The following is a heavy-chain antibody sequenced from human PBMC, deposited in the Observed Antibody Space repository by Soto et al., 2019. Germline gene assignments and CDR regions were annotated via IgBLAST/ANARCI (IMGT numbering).Heavy chain of an antibody. CDR1: GGIPRRGDYL. D-gene: IGHD1-1*01. J-gene: IGHJ4*02. V-gene: IGHV4-30-4*01. CDR2: IYYSGST. CDR3: ARDKELERLDY. Sequence: SENPSLPYTVSGGIPRRGDYLLGWIRQPPGKGLEWIGYIYYSGSTYYNPSLKSRVTISVDTSKNQFSLKLSSVTAADTAVYYCARDKELERLDYWGQGTLVTVSS.